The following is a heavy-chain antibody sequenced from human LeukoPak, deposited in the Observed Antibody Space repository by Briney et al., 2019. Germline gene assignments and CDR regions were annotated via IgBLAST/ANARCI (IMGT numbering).Heavy chain of an antibody. D-gene: IGHD6-19*01. V-gene: IGHV3-23*01. J-gene: IGHJ4*02. CDR3: AKDRRSGWYYFDY. CDR2: ISGSGGST. CDR1: GFTFSSYA. Sequence: GGSLRLSCAASGFTFSSYAMSWVRQAPGKGLECVSVISGSGGSTYYADSVKGRFTISRDNSKNTLYLQMNSLRAEDTAVYYCAKDRRSGWYYFDYWGQGTLVTVSS.